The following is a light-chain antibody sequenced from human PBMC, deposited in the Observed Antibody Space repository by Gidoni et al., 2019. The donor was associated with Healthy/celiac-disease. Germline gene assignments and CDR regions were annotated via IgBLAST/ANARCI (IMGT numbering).Light chain of an antibody. CDR3: QQLNRRGLFT. CDR2: AAS. J-gene: IGKJ3*01. V-gene: IGKV1-9*01. CDR1: QGISSY. Sequence: DIQLTQSPSFLSASVGDRVTITCRASQGISSYLAWYQQKPGKAPKLLIYAASTLQSGVPSRFSGSGSGTEFTLTISSLQPEDFATYSCQQLNRRGLFTFGPGTKVDIK.